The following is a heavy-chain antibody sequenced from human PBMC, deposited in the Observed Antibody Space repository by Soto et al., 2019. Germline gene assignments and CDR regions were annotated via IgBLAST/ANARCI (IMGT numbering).Heavy chain of an antibody. D-gene: IGHD3-22*01. CDR3: SREQFYADRGGYHYDGYFEL. CDR2: TFYRSQWYN. Sequence: SQTLSLTCDISGDSVSSNTAAWGWVRLSPSRGLEWLGRTFYRSQWYNDYAESLKGRISVMVDTSKNQFSLQLSSVTPDDTAISFCSREQFYADRGGYHYDGYFELWGQGTRVTVSS. V-gene: IGHV6-1*01. J-gene: IGHJ4*02. CDR1: GDSVSSNTAA.